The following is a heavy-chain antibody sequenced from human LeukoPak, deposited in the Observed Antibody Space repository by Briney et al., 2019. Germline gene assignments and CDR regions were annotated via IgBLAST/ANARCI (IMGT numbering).Heavy chain of an antibody. J-gene: IGHJ5*02. V-gene: IGHV4-59*08. CDR2: ISYSGNT. D-gene: IGHD5-12*01. CDR3: ARHFGSGFDRWFDP. Sequence: SETLSLTCTVSGGSISTYYWSWIRQPPGKGLEWIGYISYSGNTNYNPSLKSRVTISIDTSRNQFSLKLNSVTAADTAVYYCARHFGSGFDRWFDPWGQGSLVIVSS. CDR1: GGSISTYY.